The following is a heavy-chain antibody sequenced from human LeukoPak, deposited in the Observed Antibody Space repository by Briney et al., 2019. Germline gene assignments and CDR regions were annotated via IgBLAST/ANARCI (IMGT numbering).Heavy chain of an antibody. J-gene: IGHJ4*02. V-gene: IGHV4-39*01. CDR2: ISYSGST. CDR1: GGSISISSYY. D-gene: IGHD2-2*01. Sequence: SETLSLTCSVSGGSISISSYYWGWIRQPPGKGLQWIGSISYSGSTYYNPSLKSRVTISVGTSKNHFSLNLSSVTAADTAVYYCARHVYCSSLSCPFFNYWGQGSLVTVSS. CDR3: ARHVYCSSLSCPFFNY.